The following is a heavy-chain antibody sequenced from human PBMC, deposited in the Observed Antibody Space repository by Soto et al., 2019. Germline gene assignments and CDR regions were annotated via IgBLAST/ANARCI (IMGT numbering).Heavy chain of an antibody. CDR2: ISYDGSNK. D-gene: IGHD1-26*01. CDR1: GFTFSDYS. V-gene: IGHV3-30-3*01. J-gene: IGHJ4*02. CDR3: ASRDSGTNPY. Sequence: GGSLRLSCAASGFTFSDYSMHWVRQAPGKGLEWLTLISYDGSNKYYADSVKGRFTISRDNSKNTLYLRMNSLRPGDTAMYYCASRDSGTNPYWGQGTLVTVSS.